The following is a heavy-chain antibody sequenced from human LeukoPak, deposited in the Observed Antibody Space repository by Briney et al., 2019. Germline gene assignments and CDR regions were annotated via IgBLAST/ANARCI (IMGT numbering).Heavy chain of an antibody. V-gene: IGHV3-53*01. CDR1: GFTFSSYS. CDR3: ARGGGSSWYPVMWDYYYMDV. D-gene: IGHD6-13*01. Sequence: GGSLRLSCAASGFTFSSYSMNWVRQAPGKGLEWVSVIYGGGSTYYADSVKGRFTISRDNSKNTLYLQMNSLRAEDTAVYYCARGGGSSWYPVMWDYYYMDVWGKGTTVTISS. J-gene: IGHJ6*03. CDR2: IYGGGST.